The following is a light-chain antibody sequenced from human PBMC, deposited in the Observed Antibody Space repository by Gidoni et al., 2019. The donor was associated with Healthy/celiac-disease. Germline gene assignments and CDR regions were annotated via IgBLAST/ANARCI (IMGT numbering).Light chain of an antibody. CDR2: RNN. J-gene: IGLJ2*01. CDR3: AAWDDSLSGVV. Sequence: SVLPQPPSASGTPGQGVTISCSGSSPNIGSNYVYWYQQLPGTAPKLLIYRNNQRPSGVPDRFSGSKSGTSASLAISGLRSEDEADYYCAAWDDSLSGVVFGGGTKLTVL. V-gene: IGLV1-47*01. CDR1: SPNIGSNY.